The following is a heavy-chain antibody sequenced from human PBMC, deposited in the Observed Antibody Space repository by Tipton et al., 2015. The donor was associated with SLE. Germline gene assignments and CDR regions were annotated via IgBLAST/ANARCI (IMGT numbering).Heavy chain of an antibody. CDR2: IHFSGGT. J-gene: IGHJ3*02. D-gene: IGHD2-21*01. CDR3: ARGGGDSVAAFDI. CDR1: GASISSHY. Sequence: TLSLTCTVSGASISSHYWTWIRQSPGKGLEWIGYIHFSGGTNYNLSLKTRVTISVDTSKRLFSLKLTSVTAADTAVYYCARGGGDSVAAFDIWGQGTLVTVSS. V-gene: IGHV4-59*11.